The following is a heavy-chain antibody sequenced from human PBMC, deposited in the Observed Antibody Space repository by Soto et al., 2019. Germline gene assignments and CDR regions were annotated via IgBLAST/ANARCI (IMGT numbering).Heavy chain of an antibody. J-gene: IGHJ5*02. CDR3: TRDASRDSSARGWFDP. Sequence: PGGSLRLSCAASGFTFRSFTMNWVRQAPGKGLEGVSTISSNSAYIYYTDALRGRFTISRDNAKNSLQLQMNSLGAEDTAVYYCTRDASRDSSARGWFDPWGPGTLVTVSS. V-gene: IGHV3-21*01. D-gene: IGHD6-13*01. CDR2: ISSNSAYI. CDR1: GFTFRSFT.